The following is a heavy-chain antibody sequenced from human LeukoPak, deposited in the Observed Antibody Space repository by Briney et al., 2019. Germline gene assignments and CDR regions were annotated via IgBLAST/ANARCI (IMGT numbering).Heavy chain of an antibody. D-gene: IGHD3-10*01. CDR3: AREYYYGSGAYYYYYYMYV. Sequence: ASVKVSCKASGYTFTGYYMNWVRQAPGQGLEWMGWINPNSGGTNYAQKFQGRVTMTTDTSTSTAYMELRSLRSDDTAVYYCAREYYYGSGAYYYYYYMYVWGKGTTVTVSS. CDR2: INPNSGGT. J-gene: IGHJ6*03. V-gene: IGHV1-2*02. CDR1: GYTFTGYY.